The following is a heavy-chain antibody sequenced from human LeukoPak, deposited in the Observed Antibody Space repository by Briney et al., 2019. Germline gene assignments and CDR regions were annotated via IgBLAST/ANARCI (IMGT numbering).Heavy chain of an antibody. CDR1: GGFISNYY. CDR3: ARALRSGDYFDY. D-gene: IGHD2-15*01. V-gene: IGHV4-4*07. J-gene: IGHJ4*02. Sequence: PSETLSLTCTVSGGFISNYYWSWIRQPAGKGLEWIGRIYSSRTTKYNPSLKSRVTISVDKSKNQFSLKLSSVTAADTAVYYCARALRSGDYFDYWGQGTLVTVSS. CDR2: IYSSRTT.